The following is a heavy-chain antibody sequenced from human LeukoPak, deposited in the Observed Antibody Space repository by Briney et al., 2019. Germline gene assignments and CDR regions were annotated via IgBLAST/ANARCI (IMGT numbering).Heavy chain of an antibody. CDR1: GYTFTGYY. CDR2: INPNSGGT. V-gene: IGHV1-2*02. J-gene: IGHJ6*02. D-gene: IGHD2-21*02. CDR3: ARVGRLYCGGDCYPPYYYGMDV. Sequence: GASVKVSCKASGYTFTGYYMHWVRQAPGQGLEWMGWINPNSGGTNYAQKFQGRVTMTRDTSISTAYMELSRLRSDDTAVYYCARVGRLYCGGDCYPPYYYGMDVWGQGTTVTVSS.